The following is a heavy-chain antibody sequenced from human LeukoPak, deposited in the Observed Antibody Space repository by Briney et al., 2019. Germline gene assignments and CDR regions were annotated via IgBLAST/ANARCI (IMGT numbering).Heavy chain of an antibody. D-gene: IGHD3-10*01. CDR3: AKVWTFYGSGSYYNHNPSDY. Sequence: GGSLRLSCAASGFTFSSCGMHWVRQAPGKGLEWVAVISYDGSNKYYADSVKGRFTISRDNSKNTLYLQMNSLRAEDTAVYYCAKVWTFYGSGSYYNHNPSDYWGQGTLVTVSS. CDR1: GFTFSSCG. J-gene: IGHJ4*02. V-gene: IGHV3-30*18. CDR2: ISYDGSNK.